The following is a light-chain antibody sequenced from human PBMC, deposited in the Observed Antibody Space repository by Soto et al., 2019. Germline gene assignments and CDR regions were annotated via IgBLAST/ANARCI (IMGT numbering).Light chain of an antibody. CDR1: QGVTTN. V-gene: IGKV3-15*01. CDR3: QQYNNWPFS. CDR2: DVS. Sequence: EIVMTRSPASLSVSPGERVTLSCRAGQGVTTNFAWYQQKSGQSPRLLIYDVSTRATGVPARFSGTGSETDFTLTISGLQSEDSAVYFCQQYNNWPFSFGEGTRLVIK. J-gene: IGKJ5*01.